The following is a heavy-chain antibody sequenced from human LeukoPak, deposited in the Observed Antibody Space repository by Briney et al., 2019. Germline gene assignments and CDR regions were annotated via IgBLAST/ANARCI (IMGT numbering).Heavy chain of an antibody. V-gene: IGHV4-34*01. D-gene: IGHD3-3*02. CDR2: INHSGST. CDR1: GGSFSGYY. Sequence: SETLSLTCAVYGGSFSGYYWSWIRQPPGKGLEWIGEINHSGSTNYNPSLKSRVTISVDTSKNQFSLKLSSVTAADTAVYYCARGIFIGSRYNWFDPWGQGTLVTVSS. CDR3: ARGIFIGSRYNWFDP. J-gene: IGHJ5*02.